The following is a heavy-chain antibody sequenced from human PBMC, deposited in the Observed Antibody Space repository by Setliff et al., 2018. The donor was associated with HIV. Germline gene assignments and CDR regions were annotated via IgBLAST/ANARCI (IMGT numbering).Heavy chain of an antibody. V-gene: IGHV1-18*01. CDR1: GGSFSSYA. CDR3: VRVTADRTNYYYMDV. J-gene: IGHJ6*03. D-gene: IGHD4-17*01. CDR2: ISVYNGNT. Sequence: ASVKVSCKASGGSFSSYAISWVRQAPGQGLEWMGWISVYNGNTNYAQKFRGRVTMTTDTSTNTAYMEVRSLTSDDTAVYYCVRVTADRTNYYYMDVWDKGTTVTVSS.